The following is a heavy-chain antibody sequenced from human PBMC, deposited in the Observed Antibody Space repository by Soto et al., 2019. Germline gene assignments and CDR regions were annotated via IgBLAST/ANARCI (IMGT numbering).Heavy chain of an antibody. Sequence: PWGSVRLSCASSGFTFSSYGMHWVRQAPGKGLEWVAVISYDGSNKYYADSVKGRFTISRDNSKNTLYLQMNSLRAEDTAVYYCYGRNMVRDGNWFDPWGQGTLVTVSS. D-gene: IGHD3-10*01. CDR1: GFTFSSYG. CDR2: ISYDGSNK. CDR3: YGRNMVRDGNWFDP. J-gene: IGHJ5*02. V-gene: IGHV3-30*03.